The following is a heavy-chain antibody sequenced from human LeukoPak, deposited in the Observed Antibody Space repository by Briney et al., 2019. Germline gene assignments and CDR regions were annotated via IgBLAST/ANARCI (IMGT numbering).Heavy chain of an antibody. J-gene: IGHJ3*02. D-gene: IGHD1-14*01. CDR2: MYHSGST. CDR1: GGSFSSYY. CDR3: AGGVHNGAFDI. Sequence: PSETLSLTCTVSGGSFSSYYWSWIRQPPGKGLEWIGYMYHSGSTNYNPRVTIPVDTSKNQFSLKLSSVTAADTAVYYCAGGVHNGAFDIWGQGTMVTVSS. V-gene: IGHV4-59*08.